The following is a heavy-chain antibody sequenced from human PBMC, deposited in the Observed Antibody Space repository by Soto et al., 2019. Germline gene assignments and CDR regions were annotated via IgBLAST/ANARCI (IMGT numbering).Heavy chain of an antibody. V-gene: IGHV1-69*06. D-gene: IGHD3-10*01. Sequence: SVKVSCKASGGTFSSYAISWVRQAPGQGLEWMGGIIPISGTPDNAQKFQGRVRITADIPTSTAYMEMSSLRSEDTAVYFCARRGYYYGSVSRDGYHGFDHWGQGTPVTVSS. CDR1: GGTFSSYA. J-gene: IGHJ4*03. CDR2: IIPISGTP. CDR3: ARRGYYYGSVSRDGYHGFDH.